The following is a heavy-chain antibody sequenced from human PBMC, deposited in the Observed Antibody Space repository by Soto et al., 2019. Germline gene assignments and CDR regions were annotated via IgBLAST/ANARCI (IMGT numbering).Heavy chain of an antibody. D-gene: IGHD3-3*01. V-gene: IGHV1-18*04. CDR1: GYTFTNYG. CDR3: ARGADDFSSGYYYEY. Sequence: QVPLVESGAEVKKPGASVKVSCKASGYTFTNYGISWVRQAPGQGLEWMGWISGYNGNTKYAQKFQGRVTMTTDTPTNTAYMELRSLRSDDTAVYYCARGADDFSSGYYYEYWGQGTLVTVSS. CDR2: ISGYNGNT. J-gene: IGHJ4*02.